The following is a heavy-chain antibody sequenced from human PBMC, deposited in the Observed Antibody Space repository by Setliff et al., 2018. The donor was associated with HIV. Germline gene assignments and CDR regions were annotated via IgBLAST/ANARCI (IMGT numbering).Heavy chain of an antibody. CDR3: VRGVQSPPHYSYYYMDV. D-gene: IGHD3-3*01. J-gene: IGHJ6*03. CDR1: RSTFNSHT. Sequence: SVKVSCKASRSTFNSHTIKWVRQAPGQGLDWMGRIIPILGVANYAQRFQGKVTITADKSTSTAYMELTSLRFDDTAMYYCVRGVQSPPHYSYYYMDVWGEGTMVTVSS. V-gene: IGHV1-69*02. CDR2: IIPILGVA.